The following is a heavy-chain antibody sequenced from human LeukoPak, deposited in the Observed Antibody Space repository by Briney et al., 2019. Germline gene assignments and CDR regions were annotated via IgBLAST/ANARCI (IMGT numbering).Heavy chain of an antibody. CDR1: GGSISSNDW. D-gene: IGHD1-26*01. J-gene: IGHJ4*02. CDR3: ARVPGIVGAIDY. CDR2: IYHRGST. V-gene: IGHV4-4*02. Sequence: SETLSLTCAVSGGSISSNDWWTWVRQPPGKGLEWIGEIYHRGSTNYNPSLKSRITISVDKSKNQFSLKLSSVTAADTAVYYCARVPGIVGAIDYWGQGTLVTVSS.